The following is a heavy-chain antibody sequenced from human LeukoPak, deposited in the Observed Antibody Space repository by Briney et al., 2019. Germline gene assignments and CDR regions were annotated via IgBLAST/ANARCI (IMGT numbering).Heavy chain of an antibody. Sequence: GSLRLSCAASGVTFSRYSMNWVRQAPGEGREWVSSISSSSSYIYYAHSVKGRFTMSRDNAKTSLYLQMNSLRAEDAAVYYCAREGSYSSGWYYFDYWGPGTLVTVSS. CDR1: GVTFSRYS. J-gene: IGHJ4*02. CDR2: ISSSSSYI. CDR3: AREGSYSSGWYYFDY. V-gene: IGHV3-21*01. D-gene: IGHD6-19*01.